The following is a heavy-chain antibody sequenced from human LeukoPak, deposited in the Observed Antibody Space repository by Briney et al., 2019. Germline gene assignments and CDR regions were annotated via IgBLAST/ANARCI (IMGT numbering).Heavy chain of an antibody. V-gene: IGHV1-3*01. CDR3: ARDYGPSGSTSLEGYYYYMDV. CDR2: VNADNSNT. Sequence: ASVKVSCKASGFPFTSYAIHWVRQAPGQRLEWMGWVNADNSNTKYSQKFQGRVTMTRDMSTSTVYMELSSLRSEDTAVYYCARDYGPSGSTSLEGYYYYMDVWGKGTTVTVSS. D-gene: IGHD2-2*01. J-gene: IGHJ6*03. CDR1: GFPFTSYA.